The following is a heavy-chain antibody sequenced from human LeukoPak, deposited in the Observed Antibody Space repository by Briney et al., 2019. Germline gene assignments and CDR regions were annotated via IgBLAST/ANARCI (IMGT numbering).Heavy chain of an antibody. CDR3: ARGITMIVVLGD. Sequence: KPSETLSLTCTVSGGSISSSSYYWGWIRQPPGKGLEWIGSIYYSGSTYCNPSLKSRVTISVDTSKNQFSLKLSSVTAADTAVYYCARGITMIVVLGDWGQGTLVTVSS. CDR2: IYYSGST. CDR1: GGSISSSSYY. V-gene: IGHV4-39*01. J-gene: IGHJ4*02. D-gene: IGHD3-22*01.